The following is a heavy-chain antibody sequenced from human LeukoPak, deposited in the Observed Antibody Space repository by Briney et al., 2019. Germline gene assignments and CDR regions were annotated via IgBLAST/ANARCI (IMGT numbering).Heavy chain of an antibody. D-gene: IGHD3-3*01. CDR1: GFTFSSYA. V-gene: IGHV3-23*01. CDR3: AKESKYITIFGVANYFDY. Sequence: GGSLRLSCAASGFTFSSYAMSWVRQAPGKGLEWVSAISGSGGSTYYADSVKGRFTISRDNSKNTLYLLMNSLRAEDTAVYYCAKESKYITIFGVANYFDYWGQGTLVTVSS. CDR2: ISGSGGST. J-gene: IGHJ4*02.